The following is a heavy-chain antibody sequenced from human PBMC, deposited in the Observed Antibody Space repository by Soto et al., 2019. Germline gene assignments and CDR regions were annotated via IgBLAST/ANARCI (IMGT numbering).Heavy chain of an antibody. CDR2: IIPILGIP. D-gene: IGHD3-9*01. CDR3: ARGDDILTGSDY. V-gene: IGHV1-69*02. J-gene: IGHJ4*02. CDR1: GGTFSSYT. Sequence: QVQLVQSGAEVKKPGSSVKVSCRASGGTFSSYTISWVRQAPGQGLEWIGRIIPILGIPHYAQKFQGRVTITADISTSTAYMELSSLRSEDTAVYYCARGDDILTGSDYWGQGTLVTVSS.